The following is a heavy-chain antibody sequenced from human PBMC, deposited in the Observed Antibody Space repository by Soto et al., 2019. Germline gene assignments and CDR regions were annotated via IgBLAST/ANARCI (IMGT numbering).Heavy chain of an antibody. V-gene: IGHV4-59*08. Sequence: SETLSLTCTASCGTISRYYWSWIRQPPGKGLEWIGYIYYSGSTNYNPSLKSRVTISVDTSKNQFSLKLSSVTAADTAVYYCARLLDYWGQGTPVTVS. CDR3: ARLLDY. CDR2: IYYSGST. J-gene: IGHJ4*02. CDR1: CGTISRYY.